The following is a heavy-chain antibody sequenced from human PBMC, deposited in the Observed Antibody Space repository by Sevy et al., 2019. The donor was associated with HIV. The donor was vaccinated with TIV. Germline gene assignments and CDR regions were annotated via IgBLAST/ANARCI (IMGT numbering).Heavy chain of an antibody. CDR3: VRESSHDFXSGXXGXXXY. CDR1: GFTFSNHG. V-gene: IGHV3-33*01. Sequence: GGSLRLSCTASGFTFSNHGMHWVRQAPGKGPEWVAIIWYDGSNIYYADSAKGRFTISRDNSRNKLYLQMYDLRPEDTAVYYCVRESSHDFXSGXXGXXXYWGQXTLVTVSS. CDR2: IWYDGSNI. J-gene: IGHJ4*02. D-gene: IGHD3-3*01.